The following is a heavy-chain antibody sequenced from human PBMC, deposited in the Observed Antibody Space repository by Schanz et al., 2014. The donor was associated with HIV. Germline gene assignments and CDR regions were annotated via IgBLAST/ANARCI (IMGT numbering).Heavy chain of an antibody. Sequence: QVQLVQSGAEVKKPGASVKVSCKASGHTSTNYGITWVRQAPGQGLEWMAWISANNGNTYYARKVQGRVTMTTDTATNTVYLELRSLRSDDTAVYYCARVVGLGGFDYWGQGTLVTVSS. J-gene: IGHJ4*02. D-gene: IGHD2-21*01. CDR2: ISANNGNT. CDR1: GHTSTNYG. V-gene: IGHV1-18*01. CDR3: ARVVGLGGFDY.